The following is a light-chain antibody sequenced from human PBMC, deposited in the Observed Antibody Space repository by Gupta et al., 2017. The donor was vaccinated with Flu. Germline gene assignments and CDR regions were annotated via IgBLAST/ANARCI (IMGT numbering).Light chain of an antibody. J-gene: IGKJ1*01. CDR3: QQYYNWPRM. V-gene: IGKV3-15*01. CDR2: CAS. CDR1: HSISSN. Sequence: GRAILTGWDNHSISSNLAWYQQKPGQAPRLLIYCASTRDSGIPDRFSGSGSGTEFTLTISSLQSEDMAVYYCQQYYNWPRMFGQGTKVEI.